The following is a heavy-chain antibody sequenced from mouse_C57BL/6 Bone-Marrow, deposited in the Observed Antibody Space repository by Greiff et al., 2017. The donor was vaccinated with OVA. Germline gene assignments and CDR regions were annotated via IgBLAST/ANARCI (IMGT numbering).Heavy chain of an antibody. D-gene: IGHD1-1*01. Sequence: VQLQQPGAELVMPGASVKLSCKASGYTFTSYWMHWVKQRPGQGLEWIGEIDPSDSYTNYNQKFKGKSTLTVDKSSSTAYMQLSSLTSEDSAVYYGASYGSSYCWYFDVWGTGTTVTVSS. CDR3: ASYGSSYCWYFDV. J-gene: IGHJ1*03. CDR1: GYTFTSYW. V-gene: IGHV1-69*01. CDR2: IDPSDSYT.